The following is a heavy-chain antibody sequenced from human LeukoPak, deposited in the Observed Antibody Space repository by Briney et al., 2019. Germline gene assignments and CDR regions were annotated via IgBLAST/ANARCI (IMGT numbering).Heavy chain of an antibody. J-gene: IGHJ4*02. Sequence: ASVKVSCKASGYTFTGYFMHWVRQAPGQWLEWMGWINPNSGAPNYAQQFQGRVTMTRDTSISTAYMELSRLTSDDTAVYYCARVAYDSSGYYLYNLFDYWGQGSLVTVSS. D-gene: IGHD3-22*01. CDR1: GYTFTGYF. V-gene: IGHV1-2*02. CDR2: INPNSGAP. CDR3: ARVAYDSSGYYLYNLFDY.